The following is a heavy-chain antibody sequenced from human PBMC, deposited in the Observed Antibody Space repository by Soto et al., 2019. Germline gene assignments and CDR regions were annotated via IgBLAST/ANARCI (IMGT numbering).Heavy chain of an antibody. CDR2: VSASGLNT. V-gene: IGHV3-23*01. J-gene: IGHJ4*02. CDR1: GFTFSTYA. CDR3: AKDRPRRNSGYFFDY. D-gene: IGHD1-7*01. Sequence: EVQLLESGGKLVQPGGSLTLSCTASGFTFSTYAMAWVRQAPGQGLEWVSGVSASGLNTDYADPVKGRFYISRDNSKNTVSLHMNSLRAEDKALYYCAKDRPRRNSGYFFDYLSQGTPVTVSS.